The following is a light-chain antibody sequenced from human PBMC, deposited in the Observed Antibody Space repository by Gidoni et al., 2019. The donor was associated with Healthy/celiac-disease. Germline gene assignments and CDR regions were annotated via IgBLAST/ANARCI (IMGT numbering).Light chain of an antibody. CDR3: QQSYSTPWT. CDR1: QSISSY. Sequence: DIQMTPSPSSLSASVGDRVTITCRASQSISSYLNWYQQKPGKAPKLLIYAASSLQSGVPSRFSGSGSGTDFTLTISSLQPEDFATYYCQQSYSTPWTFXQXTKVEIK. J-gene: IGKJ1*01. CDR2: AAS. V-gene: IGKV1-39*01.